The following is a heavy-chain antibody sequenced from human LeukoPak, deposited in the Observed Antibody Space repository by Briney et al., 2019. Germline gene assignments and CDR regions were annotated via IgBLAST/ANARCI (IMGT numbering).Heavy chain of an antibody. Sequence: SETLSLTCTVSGGSISSYYWSWIRQPPGKGLEWIGYIYYSGSTNYNPSLKSRVTISVDTSKNQFSLKLSSVTAADTAVYYCARGVYDFWSGPSYYFDYWGQGTLVTVSS. J-gene: IGHJ4*02. V-gene: IGHV4-59*01. CDR3: ARGVYDFWSGPSYYFDY. D-gene: IGHD3-3*01. CDR2: IYYSGST. CDR1: GGSISSYY.